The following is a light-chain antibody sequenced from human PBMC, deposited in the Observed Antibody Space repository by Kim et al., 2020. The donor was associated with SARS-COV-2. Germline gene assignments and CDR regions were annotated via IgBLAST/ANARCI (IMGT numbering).Light chain of an antibody. Sequence: GQRVTISCSGSSSNIGSNYVYWYRQLPGTAPKLLIYRNNQRPSGVPDRFSVSKSGTSASLAISGLRSEDEADYYCAAWDDSLSGLVFGGGTQLTVL. CDR3: AAWDDSLSGLV. CDR2: RNN. CDR1: SSNIGSNY. V-gene: IGLV1-47*01. J-gene: IGLJ2*01.